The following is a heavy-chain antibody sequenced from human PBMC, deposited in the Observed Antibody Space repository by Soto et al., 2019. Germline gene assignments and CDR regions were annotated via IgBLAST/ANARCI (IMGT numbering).Heavy chain of an antibody. CDR3: ARDVSSSSCWFDP. J-gene: IGHJ5*02. CDR1: GFTFSSYS. CDR2: ISSSSSYI. Sequence: EVQLVESGGGLVKPGGSLRLSCAASGFTFSSYSMNWVRQAPGKGLEWVSSISSSSSYIYYADSVKGRFTISRDNAKNSLYLQMNSLRAEDTAVYYCARDVSSSSCWFDPWGQGTLVTVSS. D-gene: IGHD6-6*01. V-gene: IGHV3-21*01.